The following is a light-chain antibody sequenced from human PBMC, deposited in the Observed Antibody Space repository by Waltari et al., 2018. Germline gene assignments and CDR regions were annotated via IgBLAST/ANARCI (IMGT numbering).Light chain of an antibody. V-gene: IGLV3-21*04. CDR3: QVWDSSSDHVV. J-gene: IGLJ2*01. CDR2: YDS. Sequence: SYVLTQPPSVSVAPGKTARISCGGNNIGSKSVHWYQQKPGQAPGLVIYYDSDRPSGIPERCSGSNSGNTATLTISRVEAGDEADYYGQVWDSSSDHVVFGGGTKLTVL. CDR1: NIGSKS.